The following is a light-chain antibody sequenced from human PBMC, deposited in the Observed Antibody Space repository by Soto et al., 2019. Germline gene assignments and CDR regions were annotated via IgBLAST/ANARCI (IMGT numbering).Light chain of an antibody. CDR3: QQYGSSEIT. J-gene: IGKJ5*01. Sequence: ENVFTQSPGTLSLSPGDRATLFCRAGQSLTNPYIACYQQKPGQAPRLLIYDISSRATGIPDRFSGSVSGTDFTLTIPRLEPEDFAVFYCQQYGSSEITFGQGTRLEI. CDR1: QSLTNPY. CDR2: DIS. V-gene: IGKV3-20*01.